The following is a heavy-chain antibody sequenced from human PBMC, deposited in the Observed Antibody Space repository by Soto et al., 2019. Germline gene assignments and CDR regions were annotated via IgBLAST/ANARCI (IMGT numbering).Heavy chain of an antibody. J-gene: IGHJ6*03. V-gene: IGHV3-30*18. D-gene: IGHD2-2*01. Sequence: PGGSLRLSCAASGFTFSSYGMHWVRQAPGKGLEWVAVISYDGSNKYYADSVKGRFTISRDNSKNTLYLQMNSLRAEDTAVYYCAKDRHYCSSTSCYHPVLYYYYYYYMDVWGKGATVTVSS. CDR3: AKDRHYCSSTSCYHPVLYYYYYYYMDV. CDR1: GFTFSSYG. CDR2: ISYDGSNK.